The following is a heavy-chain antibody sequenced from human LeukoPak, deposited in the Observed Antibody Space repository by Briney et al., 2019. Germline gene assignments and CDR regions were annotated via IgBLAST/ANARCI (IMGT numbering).Heavy chain of an antibody. V-gene: IGHV4-59*11. J-gene: IGHJ4*02. CDR2: MFDSGRT. CDR1: GAPISSHY. CDR3: ARGDYGGNSDY. Sequence: SETLSLTCTVSGAPISSHYWSWIRQPPGEGLEWLGYMFDSGRTKYNPSLRNRVTISGDTSKNQFSLKLSSVTAADTAVYYCARGDYGGNSDYWGQGTLVTVSS. D-gene: IGHD4-23*01.